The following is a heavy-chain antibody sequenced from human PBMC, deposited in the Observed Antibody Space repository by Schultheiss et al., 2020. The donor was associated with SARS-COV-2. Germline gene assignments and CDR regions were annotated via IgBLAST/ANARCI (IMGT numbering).Heavy chain of an antibody. J-gene: IGHJ4*02. CDR2: IYYTGIT. CDR3: ARAARVEHLFSVRGGHLDY. CDR1: GGSVSSGSFY. V-gene: IGHV4-61*01. D-gene: IGHD1/OR15-1a*01. Sequence: SETLSLTCTVSGGSVSSGSFYWSWIRQPPGKGLEQVGNIYYTGITKYSPSLKSRITISVDTSKKQFSLRLGSVTAADTAVYYCARAARVEHLFSVRGGHLDYWGRGTQVTVSS.